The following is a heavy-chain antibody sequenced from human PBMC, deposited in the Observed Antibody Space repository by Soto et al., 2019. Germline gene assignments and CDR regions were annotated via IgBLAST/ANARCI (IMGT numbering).Heavy chain of an antibody. CDR1: GGTFSSYA. J-gene: IGHJ4*02. V-gene: IGHV1-69*13. CDR2: IIPIFGTA. CDR3: ARDLNWNYAGAQYYFDY. D-gene: IGHD1-7*01. Sequence: ASVKVSCKASGGTFSSYAISWVRQAPGQGLEWMGGIIPIFGTANYAQKFQGRVTITADESTSTAYMELSSLRSEDTAVYYCARDLNWNYAGAQYYFDYWGQGTLVTVSS.